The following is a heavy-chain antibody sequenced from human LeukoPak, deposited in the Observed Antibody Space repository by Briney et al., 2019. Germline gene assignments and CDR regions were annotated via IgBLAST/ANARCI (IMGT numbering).Heavy chain of an antibody. Sequence: PGGSLRLSCAASGFTFNSFAMHWVRQAPGKGLEWVAVIWYDGGHTYCVDSVKGRFTISRDNPKNTLYLQMNSLRAEDTAVYYCARDSLMSSSHLDYWGQGTLVTVSS. D-gene: IGHD6-6*01. J-gene: IGHJ4*02. CDR1: GFTFNSFA. V-gene: IGHV3-33*01. CDR2: IWYDGGHT. CDR3: ARDSLMSSSHLDY.